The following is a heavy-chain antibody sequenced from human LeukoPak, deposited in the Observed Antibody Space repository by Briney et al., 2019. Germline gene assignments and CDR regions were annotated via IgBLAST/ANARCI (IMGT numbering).Heavy chain of an antibody. D-gene: IGHD2/OR15-2a*01. CDR3: ARTLGLSDQTPYYFDY. Sequence: GESLKISCKGSGYSFTSYWIGWVRQMPGKGLEWMGIIYPGDSDTRYSPSFQGQVTISADKSISTAYLQWSSLKASDTAMYYCARTLGLSDQTPYYFDYWGQGTLVTVSS. J-gene: IGHJ4*02. CDR2: IYPGDSDT. CDR1: GYSFTSYW. V-gene: IGHV5-51*01.